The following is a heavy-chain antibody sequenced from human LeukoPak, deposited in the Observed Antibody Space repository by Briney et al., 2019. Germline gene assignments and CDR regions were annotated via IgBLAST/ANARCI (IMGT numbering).Heavy chain of an antibody. V-gene: IGHV1-18*04. D-gene: IGHD2-15*01. J-gene: IGHJ6*03. Sequence: ASVKVSCKASGYTFTGYYMHWVRQAPGQGLEWMGWISAYNGNTNYAQKLQGRVTMTTDTSTSTAYMELRSLRSDDTAVYYCARVVANYYYYYMDVWGKGTTVTVSS. CDR2: ISAYNGNT. CDR1: GYTFTGYY. CDR3: ARVVANYYYYYMDV.